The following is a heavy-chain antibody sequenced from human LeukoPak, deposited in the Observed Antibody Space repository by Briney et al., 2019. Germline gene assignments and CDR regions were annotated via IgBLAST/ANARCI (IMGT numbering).Heavy chain of an antibody. V-gene: IGHV3-30*04. CDR2: ISYDGSNK. J-gene: IGHJ4*02. CDR1: GFTFSSYA. Sequence: GGSLRLSCAASGFTFSSYAMHWVRQAPGKGLEWVAVISYDGSNKYYADSVKGRFTISRDNAKKSMYLQMNSLRAEDTAVYYCARRPIYCSGDSCYSHYFDYWGQGTLVTVSS. CDR3: ARRPIYCSGDSCYSHYFDY. D-gene: IGHD2-15*01.